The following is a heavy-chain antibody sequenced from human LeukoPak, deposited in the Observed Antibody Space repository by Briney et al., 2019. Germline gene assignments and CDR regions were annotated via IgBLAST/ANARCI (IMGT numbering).Heavy chain of an antibody. Sequence: PGGSLRLSCAASGFTFDDYGMSWVRQAPGKGLEWVSGINLNGRSRGYADSVRGRFTISRDNAKNSLYLQMNSLRAEDTALYYCARQRFTMRAYAGNWFDPWGQGTLVTVSS. CDR3: ARQRFTMRAYAGNWFDP. V-gene: IGHV3-20*04. CDR2: INLNGRSR. J-gene: IGHJ5*02. D-gene: IGHD3-10*01. CDR1: GFTFDDYG.